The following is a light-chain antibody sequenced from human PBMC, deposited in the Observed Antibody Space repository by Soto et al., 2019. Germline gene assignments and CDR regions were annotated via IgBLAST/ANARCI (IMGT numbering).Light chain of an antibody. J-gene: IGKJ2*01. CDR3: HQYGGSPRYP. CDR2: GAS. CDR1: QSISNPY. Sequence: EIVLTQSPGALSLSPGERATLSCRASQSISNPYLAWFQQKPGQAPRLRIYGASYRATGIPDGFSRSGSGTDFSLTITGLETEDFSVYLCHQYGGSPRYPFGPGTKLEIK. V-gene: IGKV3-20*01.